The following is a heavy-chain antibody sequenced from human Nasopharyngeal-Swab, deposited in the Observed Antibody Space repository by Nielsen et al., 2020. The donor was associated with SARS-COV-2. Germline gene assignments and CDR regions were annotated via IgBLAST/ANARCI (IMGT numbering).Heavy chain of an antibody. CDR3: ATPDY. Sequence: SCKVSGYTLTELSMHWVRQAPGKGLEWVAVISYDGSNKYYADSVKGRFTISRDNSKNTLYLQMNSLRSEDTAVYYCATPDYWGQGTLVTVSS. CDR1: GYTLTELS. V-gene: IGHV3-30-3*01. CDR2: ISYDGSNK. J-gene: IGHJ4*02.